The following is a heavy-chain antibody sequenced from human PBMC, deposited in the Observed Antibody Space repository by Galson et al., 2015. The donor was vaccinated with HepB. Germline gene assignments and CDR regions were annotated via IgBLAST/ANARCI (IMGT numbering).Heavy chain of an antibody. J-gene: IGHJ4*02. V-gene: IGHV3-7*03. CDR3: ARDTGPYSGSYFVLFDY. D-gene: IGHD1-26*01. CDR2: IKQDGSEK. Sequence: SLRLSCAASGFTFSSYWMSWVRQAPGKGLEWVANIKQDGSEKYYVDSVKGRFTISRDNAKNSLYLQMNSLRAEDTAVYYCARDTGPYSGSYFVLFDYWGQGTLVTVSS. CDR1: GFTFSSYW.